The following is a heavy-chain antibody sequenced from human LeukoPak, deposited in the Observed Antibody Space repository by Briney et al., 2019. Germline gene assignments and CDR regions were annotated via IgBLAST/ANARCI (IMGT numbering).Heavy chain of an antibody. CDR3: ARGLERSSGWPYFDY. CDR2: IRYDGSNK. Sequence: GGSLRLSCAASGFTFSSYGMHWVRQAPGKGLEWVAFIRYDGSNKYYADSVKGRFTISRDNAKNSLYLQMNSLRAEDTAVYYCARGLERSSGWPYFDYWGQGTLVTVSS. D-gene: IGHD6-19*01. CDR1: GFTFSSYG. V-gene: IGHV3-30*02. J-gene: IGHJ4*02.